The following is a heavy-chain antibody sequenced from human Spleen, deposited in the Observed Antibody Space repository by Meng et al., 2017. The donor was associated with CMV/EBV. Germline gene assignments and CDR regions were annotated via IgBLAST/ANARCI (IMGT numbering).Heavy chain of an antibody. V-gene: IGHV3-21*01. D-gene: IGHD2-21*01. Sequence: SGVTFNHYNMNWVRQAPGKGLEWVSSISSTSRYIYYADSVKGRFTISRDNTKNSLYLQMNSLRAGDTAVYFCARDLLISGGDNCPTGYWGQGALVTVSS. CDR3: ARDLLISGGDNCPTGY. J-gene: IGHJ4*02. CDR2: ISSTSRYI. CDR1: GVTFNHYN.